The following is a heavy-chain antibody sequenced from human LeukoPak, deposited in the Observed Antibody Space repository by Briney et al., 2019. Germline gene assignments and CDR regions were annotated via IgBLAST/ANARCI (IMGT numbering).Heavy chain of an antibody. D-gene: IGHD3-3*01. V-gene: IGHV3-21*03. Sequence: GGSLRLSCAASGFSFSSYSMNWVRQAPGKGLEWVSSISSTSTYIYYADSLKGRFTISRDNVENTLHLQMNSLRAEDTAIYYCVRVMYYDFWSGRSKPSSHFYYYMDVWGKGTTVTVSS. CDR2: ISSTSTYI. CDR3: VRVMYYDFWSGRSKPSSHFYYYMDV. J-gene: IGHJ6*03. CDR1: GFSFSSYS.